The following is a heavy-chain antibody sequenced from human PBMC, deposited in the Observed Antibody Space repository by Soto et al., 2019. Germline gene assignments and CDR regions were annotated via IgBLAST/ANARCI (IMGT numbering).Heavy chain of an antibody. V-gene: IGHV1-2*02. D-gene: IGHD3-10*01. J-gene: IGHJ6*02. CDR3: AREVTMVRGARVYGMDV. Sequence: QVQLVQSGAEVKKPGASVKVSCKASGYMFTGYSIHWVRQAPGQGLEWMGWINPNSGVTNFGQKFQGRVTMTRDMPSSTAFMELSSLRSDDTVVYYCAREVTMVRGARVYGMDVWGQGTTVTVSS. CDR2: INPNSGVT. CDR1: GYMFTGYS.